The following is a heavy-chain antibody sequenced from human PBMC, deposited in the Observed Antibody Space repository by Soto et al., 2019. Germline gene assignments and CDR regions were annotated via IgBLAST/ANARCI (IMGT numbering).Heavy chain of an antibody. V-gene: IGHV3-33*01. CDR1: GFTFSSYG. Sequence: QVQLVESGGGVVQPGRSLRLSCAASGFTFSSYGMHWVRQAPGKGLEWVAVIWYDGSNKYYADSVKGRFTISRDNSKNSLYLQMNSLRAEDTAVYYCARRDYDYGDYGHDAFDIWGKGTMVTVSS. J-gene: IGHJ3*02. CDR2: IWYDGSNK. CDR3: ARRDYDYGDYGHDAFDI. D-gene: IGHD4-17*01.